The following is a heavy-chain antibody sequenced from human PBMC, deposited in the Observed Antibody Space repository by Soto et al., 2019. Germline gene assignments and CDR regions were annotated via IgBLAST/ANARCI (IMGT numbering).Heavy chain of an antibody. Sequence: QVQLQQWGAGLLKPSETLSLTCAVYGGSFSGYYWSWIRQPPGKGLEWIGEINHSGSTNYNPSLKSRVTISVDTSKNQFSLKLSSVTAADTAVYYCARGNDFWSGSYFDYWGQGTLVTVSS. CDR1: GGSFSGYY. J-gene: IGHJ4*02. CDR2: INHSGST. V-gene: IGHV4-34*01. CDR3: ARGNDFWSGSYFDY. D-gene: IGHD3-3*01.